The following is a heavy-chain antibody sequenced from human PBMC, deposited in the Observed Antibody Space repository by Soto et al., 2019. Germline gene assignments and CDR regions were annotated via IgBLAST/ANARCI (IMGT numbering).Heavy chain of an antibody. CDR2: ISSTTNYI. Sequence: PGGSLRLSCAASGFTFTRYSMNWVRQAPGKGLEWVSCISSTTNYIYYGDSMKGRFTISRDNAKNSLYLEMNSLRAEDKAVYYCSREAEDLTSNFDYWGQGTLVTVSS. J-gene: IGHJ4*02. V-gene: IGHV3-21*06. CDR3: SREAEDLTSNFDY. CDR1: GFTFTRYS.